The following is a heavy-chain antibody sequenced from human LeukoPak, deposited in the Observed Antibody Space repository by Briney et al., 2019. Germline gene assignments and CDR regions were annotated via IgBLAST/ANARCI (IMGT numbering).Heavy chain of an antibody. Sequence: PSQTLSLTCTVSGGCISSGDYYWSWIRQPPGKGLEWIGCIFYIGSTYYNPSLKSRVTISVDTSKNQFSLKLSSVTAADTAVYYCARGSYYYGSGSYFVDYWGQGTLVTVSS. CDR3: ARGSYYYGSGSYFVDY. D-gene: IGHD3-10*01. J-gene: IGHJ4*02. CDR1: GGCISSGDYY. CDR2: IFYIGST. V-gene: IGHV4-30-4*08.